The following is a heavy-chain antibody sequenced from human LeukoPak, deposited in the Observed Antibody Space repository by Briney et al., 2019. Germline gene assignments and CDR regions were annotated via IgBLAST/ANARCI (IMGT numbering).Heavy chain of an antibody. V-gene: IGHV4-30-2*01. Sequence: SETLSLTCAVYGGSISSGGYSWSWIRQPPGKGLEWIGYIYHSGSTYYNPPLKSRVTISVDRSKNQFSLKLSSVTAADTAVYYCARGVSYGSFNWFDPWGQGTLVTVSS. CDR2: IYHSGST. J-gene: IGHJ5*02. CDR1: GGSISSGGYS. D-gene: IGHD5-18*01. CDR3: ARGVSYGSFNWFDP.